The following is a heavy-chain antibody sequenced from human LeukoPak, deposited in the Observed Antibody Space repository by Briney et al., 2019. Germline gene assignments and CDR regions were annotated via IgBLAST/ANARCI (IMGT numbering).Heavy chain of an antibody. CDR3: ARVVGAAAPFDY. D-gene: IGHD6-13*01. CDR1: GYTFTGYY. J-gene: IGHJ4*02. Sequence: ASVKVSCKASGYTFTGYYMHWVRQAPGQGLEWMGWINPNSGGTNYAQKFQGRVTMTRDTSSSTAYMELSRLRSDDTAVYYCARVVGAAAPFDYWGQGTLVTVSS. CDR2: INPNSGGT. V-gene: IGHV1-2*02.